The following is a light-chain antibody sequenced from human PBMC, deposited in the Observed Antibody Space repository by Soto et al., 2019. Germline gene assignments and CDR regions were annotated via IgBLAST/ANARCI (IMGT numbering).Light chain of an antibody. J-gene: IGKJ1*01. V-gene: IGKV1-39*01. CDR2: GAS. Sequence: DIQMTQSPSSLSASVGDRVTITCRASQSISSYLNWYQQKPGKAPKRLIYGASSLQSGVPSRFSGSGSGTDFTLTISSLQPEDFATYYCQQSYSTPRTFGQGTKVEI. CDR3: QQSYSTPRT. CDR1: QSISSY.